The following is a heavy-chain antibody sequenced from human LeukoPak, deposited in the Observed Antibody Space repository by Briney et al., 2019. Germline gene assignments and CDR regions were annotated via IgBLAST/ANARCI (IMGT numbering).Heavy chain of an antibody. CDR2: ISGSDAGT. V-gene: IGHV3-23*01. J-gene: IGHJ4*02. CDR3: ARAHYYDSSGLDF. Sequence: GGSLRLSCAASGFTFSSYAMSWVRQAPGKGLEWVSAISGSDAGTYYADSVKGRFTISRDNSKNTLYLQMNSLRAEDTAVYYCARAHYYDSSGLDFWGQGTLVTVSS. CDR1: GFTFSSYA. D-gene: IGHD3-22*01.